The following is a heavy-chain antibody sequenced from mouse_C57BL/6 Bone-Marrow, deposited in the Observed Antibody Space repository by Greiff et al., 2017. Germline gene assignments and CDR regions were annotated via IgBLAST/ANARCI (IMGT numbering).Heavy chain of an antibody. CDR2: ISSGSSTI. V-gene: IGHV5-17*01. CDR1: GFTFSDYG. CDR3: ARGGYLPWGDY. Sequence: EVQLVESGGGLVKPGGSLKLSCAASGFTFSDYGMHWVRQAPGKGLEWVAYISSGSSTIYYADTVKGRFTISRDNAKNTLFLQMTSLRAEETAMDYCARGGYLPWGDYWGQGTSVTVSS. D-gene: IGHD1-1*02. J-gene: IGHJ4*01.